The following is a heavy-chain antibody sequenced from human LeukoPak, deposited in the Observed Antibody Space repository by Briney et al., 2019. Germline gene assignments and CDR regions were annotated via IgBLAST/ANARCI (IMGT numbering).Heavy chain of an antibody. J-gene: IGHJ3*02. Sequence: GGSLRLSCAASGFTFSSYGMHWVRQAPGKGLESVAVIWYDGSNKYYADSVKGRFTISRDNSKNTLYLQMNSLRAEDTAVYYCARDIPPTYYDILTGYTANDAFDIWGQGTMVTVSS. D-gene: IGHD3-9*01. CDR3: ARDIPPTYYDILTGYTANDAFDI. V-gene: IGHV3-33*01. CDR2: IWYDGSNK. CDR1: GFTFSSYG.